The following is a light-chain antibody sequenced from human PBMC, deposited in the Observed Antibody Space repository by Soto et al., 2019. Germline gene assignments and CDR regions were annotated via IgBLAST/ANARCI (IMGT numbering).Light chain of an antibody. J-gene: IGKJ5*01. Sequence: AIQLTQSPSSLSASVGDRVSITCRASQGISSALAWYQHKPGKAPKILIYDASSLQSGVPSRFSGXEXGTECTLTISSXQPEXXXXXXXXQLKTYPFTFGQGTRLEIK. CDR2: DAS. CDR1: QGISSA. V-gene: IGKV1-13*02. CDR3: XQLKTYPFT.